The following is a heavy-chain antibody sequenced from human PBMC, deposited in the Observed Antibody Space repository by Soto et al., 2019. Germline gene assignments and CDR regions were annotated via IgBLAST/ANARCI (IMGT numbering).Heavy chain of an antibody. J-gene: IGHJ6*02. CDR3: AKGRSYYYYYGVDV. Sequence: LRLSCAASGFTFSSCAMGWVRQAPGKGLEWVSDIIDSGASTYYADSVKGRSTISRDNSKSTLYLQMNSLRAEDTALYYCAKGRSYYYYYGVDVWGQGTTVTAP. CDR1: GFTFSSCA. CDR2: IIDSGAST. V-gene: IGHV3-23*01.